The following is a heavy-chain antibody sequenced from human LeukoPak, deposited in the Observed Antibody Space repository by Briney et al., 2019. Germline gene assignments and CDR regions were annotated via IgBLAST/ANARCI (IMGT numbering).Heavy chain of an antibody. Sequence: GGSLRLSCAASGFTFSSNYMSWVRQAPGKGLEWVSVIYSGGSTYYADSVKGRFTISRDNSKNTLYLQMNSLRAEDTAVYYCARGGSITMVRGFTFDYWGQGTLVTVSS. CDR3: ARGGSITMVRGFTFDY. CDR2: IYSGGST. J-gene: IGHJ4*02. CDR1: GFTFSSNY. V-gene: IGHV3-53*01. D-gene: IGHD3-10*01.